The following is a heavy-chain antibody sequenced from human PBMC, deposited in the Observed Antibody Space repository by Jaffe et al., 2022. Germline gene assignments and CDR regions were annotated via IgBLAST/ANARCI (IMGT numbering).Heavy chain of an antibody. D-gene: IGHD3-16*01. Sequence: EVQLLESGGGLVQPGGSLRLSCAASGFTFRDYAVTWVRHVAGTGLEWVSTISASGDRTYYAESVKGRFTISRDNSKNTLYLQMNSLRAEDTAIYYCAKGTFIDYWGQGVPVTVSS. CDR1: GFTFRDYA. CDR2: ISASGDRT. V-gene: IGHV3-23*01. J-gene: IGHJ4*02. CDR3: AKGTFIDY.